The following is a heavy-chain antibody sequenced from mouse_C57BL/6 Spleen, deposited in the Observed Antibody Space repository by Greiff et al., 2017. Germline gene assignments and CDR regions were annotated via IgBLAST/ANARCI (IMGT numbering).Heavy chain of an antibody. CDR1: GYTFTDYY. CDR3: ARRGSYWYFDV. V-gene: IGHV1-26*01. J-gene: IGHJ1*03. CDR2: INPNNGGT. Sequence: EVQLQQSGPELVKPGASVKISCKASGYTFTDYYMNWVKQSHGKSLEWIGAINPNNGGTSYNQKFKGKATLTVDKSSSTAYMELRSLTSEDSAVYYCARRGSYWYFDVWGTGTTVTVSS.